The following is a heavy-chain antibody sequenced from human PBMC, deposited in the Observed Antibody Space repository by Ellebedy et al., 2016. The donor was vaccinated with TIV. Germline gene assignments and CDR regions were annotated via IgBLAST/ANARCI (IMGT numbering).Heavy chain of an antibody. V-gene: IGHV1-2*02. CDR3: ARVIIRGYSYGLGY. D-gene: IGHD5-18*01. CDR1: GYTFTGYY. J-gene: IGHJ4*02. CDR2: INPNSGGT. Sequence: GESLKISCKASGYTFTGYYMHWVRQAPGQGLEWMGWINPNSGGTNYAQKFQGRVTMTRDTSISTAYMELSRLRSDDTAVYCCARVIIRGYSYGLGYWGQGTLVTVSS.